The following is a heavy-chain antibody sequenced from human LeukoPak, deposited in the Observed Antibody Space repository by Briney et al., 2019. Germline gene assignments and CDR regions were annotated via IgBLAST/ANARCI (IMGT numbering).Heavy chain of an antibody. CDR3: TRGDDSYKLVNF. CDR1: DDSISSNSYY. D-gene: IGHD1-1*01. J-gene: IGHJ4*02. CDR2: LHYSGTP. Sequence: PSETLTLTCIVSDDSISSNSYYWNWIRQPPGKGLEWVASLHYSGTPYYNPSLSRRISIFADTSKRQLSLKMTSVTASDTGVYYCTRGDDSYKLVNFWGQGALVTVSS. V-gene: IGHV4-39*01.